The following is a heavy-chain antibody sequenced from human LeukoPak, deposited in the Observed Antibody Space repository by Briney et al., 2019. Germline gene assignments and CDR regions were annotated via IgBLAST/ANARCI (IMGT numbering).Heavy chain of an antibody. CDR3: ARALYYDSSGYYSSSYYYFQH. V-gene: IGHV1-2*02. CDR2: INPNSGGT. Sequence: GASVKVSCKASGYTFTSYYLHWARQAPGQGLEWMGWINPNSGGTNYAQKFQGRVTMTRDTSISTAYMELSRLRSDDTAEYYCARALYYDSSGYYSSSYYYFQHWGQGTLVTVSS. CDR1: GYTFTSYY. J-gene: IGHJ1*01. D-gene: IGHD3-22*01.